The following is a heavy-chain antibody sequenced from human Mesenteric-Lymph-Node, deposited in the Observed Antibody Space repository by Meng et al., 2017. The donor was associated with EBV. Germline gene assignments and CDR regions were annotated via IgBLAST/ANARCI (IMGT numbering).Heavy chain of an antibody. CDR2: IYHSGST. Sequence: RRQRSCPGRGKPSGTLPLTCAVSGASISGDNWWSWVRQPQGKGLEWIGEIYHSGSTNYNPSLKSRVTISVDKSKRQFSLKLTSVTAADTAVYHCARFQRFGDFDWGQGTLVTVSS. CDR1: GASISGDNW. D-gene: IGHD3-10*01. J-gene: IGHJ4*02. CDR3: ARFQRFGDFD. V-gene: IGHV4-4*02.